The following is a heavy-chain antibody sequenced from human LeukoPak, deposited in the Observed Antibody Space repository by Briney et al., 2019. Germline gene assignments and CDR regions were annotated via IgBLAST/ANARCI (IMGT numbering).Heavy chain of an antibody. V-gene: IGHV1-2*02. J-gene: IGHJ4*02. CDR2: INPNSGGT. CDR1: GYTFTGYY. D-gene: IGHD1-1*01. Sequence: GTSVKVSCKASGYTFTGYYMEWVRQAPGQGLEWMGWINPNSGGTKYEQKFQGRVTMTRDTSISTAYMELSRLRFDDTAMYYCASSRSRTTFDYWGQGTLVTVSS. CDR3: ASSRSRTTFDY.